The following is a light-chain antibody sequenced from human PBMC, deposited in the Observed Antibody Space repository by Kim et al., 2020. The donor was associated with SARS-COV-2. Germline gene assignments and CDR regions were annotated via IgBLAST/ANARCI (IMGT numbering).Light chain of an antibody. J-gene: IGLJ2*01. CDR1: SSNIGNNY. V-gene: IGLV1-51*01. CDR2: DNN. CDR3: GTWDNSLTAVV. Sequence: QSVLTQPPSVSAAPGQKVTMSCSGSSSNIGNNYVSWYRQLPGTAPKLLIYDNNKRPSGIPDRFSGSKSGTSATLGITGLQTGDEAEYFCGTWDNSLTAVVFGGGTQLTVL.